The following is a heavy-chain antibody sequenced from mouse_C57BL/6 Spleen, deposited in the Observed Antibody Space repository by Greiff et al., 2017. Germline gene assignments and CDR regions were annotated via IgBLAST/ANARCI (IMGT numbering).Heavy chain of an antibody. Sequence: VQLQQPGAELVRPGSSVKLSCKASGYTFTSYWMHWVKQRPIQGLEWIGNIDPSDSETHYNQKFKDKATLTVDKSSSTAYMQLSSLTSEDSAVYYCARAGYYGRNYYAMYYWGQGTSVTVSS. J-gene: IGHJ4*01. V-gene: IGHV1-52*01. CDR2: IDPSDSET. D-gene: IGHD1-1*01. CDR1: GYTFTSYW. CDR3: ARAGYYGRNYYAMYY.